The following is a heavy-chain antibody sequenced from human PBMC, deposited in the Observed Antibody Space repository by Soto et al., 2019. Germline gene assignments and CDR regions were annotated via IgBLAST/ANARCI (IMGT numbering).Heavy chain of an antibody. V-gene: IGHV4-31*03. CDR1: GGSISSGGYY. J-gene: IGHJ4*02. CDR3: ARLQNFINWCFDS. D-gene: IGHD2-15*01. Sequence: PSETLSLTCTVSGGSISSGGYYWSWIRQHPGKGLEWIGYIYYSGSTYYNPSLKSRVTISVDTSKNQFSLKLSSVTAADTAVYYCARLQNFINWCFDSWGQGVLVTVSS. CDR2: IYYSGST.